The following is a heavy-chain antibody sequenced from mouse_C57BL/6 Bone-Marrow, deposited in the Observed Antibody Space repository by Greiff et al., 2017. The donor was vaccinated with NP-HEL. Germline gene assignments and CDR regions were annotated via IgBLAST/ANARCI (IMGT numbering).Heavy chain of an antibody. CDR1: GFSLTSYG. J-gene: IGHJ3*01. CDR2: IWSGGST. CDR3: ARTWPRFAY. Sequence: VQVVESGPGLVQPSQSLSITCTVSGFSLTSYGVHWVRQSPGKGLEWLGVIWSGGSTDYNAAFISRLSISKDNSKSQVFFKMNSLQADDTAIYYCARTWPRFAYWGQGTLVTVSA. V-gene: IGHV2-2*01.